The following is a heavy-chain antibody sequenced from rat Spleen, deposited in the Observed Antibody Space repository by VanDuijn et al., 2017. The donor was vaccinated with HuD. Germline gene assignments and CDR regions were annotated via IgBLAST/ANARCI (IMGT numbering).Heavy chain of an antibody. CDR1: GLSFSNYD. D-gene: IGHD4-5*01. V-gene: IGHV5-25*01. CDR2: ISYDGTAT. Sequence: EVQLVESGGGLVQPGRSMKLSCAASGLSFSNYDMAWVRQAPTKGLEWVASISYDGTATYYRDSVKGRFTLSRDNAKSTLYLQMGSLRSEDTATYYCARHGRGKTTYYYVMDAWGQGTLVTVSS. J-gene: IGHJ4*01. CDR3: ARHGRGKTTYYYVMDA.